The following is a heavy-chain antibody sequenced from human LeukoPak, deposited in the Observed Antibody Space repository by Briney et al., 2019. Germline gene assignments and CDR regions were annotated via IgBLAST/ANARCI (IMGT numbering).Heavy chain of an antibody. D-gene: IGHD5-12*01. CDR3: ARARRGYVGYEGDPFDI. J-gene: IGHJ3*02. CDR1: GGSLSYYY. CDR2: IYPIGST. V-gene: IGHV4-4*07. Sequence: SETLSLTCTVSGGSLSYYYLSWIRQPAGKGLEWMGRIYPIGSTNYNPSLQSRVTVSVDTSKTQSYLKLSSVPAADTALYYSARARRGYVGYEGDPFDIWGQGTLVTVSS.